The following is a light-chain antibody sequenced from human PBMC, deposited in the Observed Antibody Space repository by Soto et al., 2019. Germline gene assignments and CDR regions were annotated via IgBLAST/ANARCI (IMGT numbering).Light chain of an antibody. J-gene: IGLJ1*01. CDR2: EVS. CDR3: ISYTSDDVRYV. V-gene: IGLV2-14*01. Sequence: QSALTQPASVSGTPGQSITISCTGSNSDVGIYDFVSWYQHHPGRAPKLIVSEVSLRPSGVSNRFSGSKSGNTASLTISGLQSEDEADYYCISYTSDDVRYVFGTGTKVTVL. CDR1: NSDVGIYDF.